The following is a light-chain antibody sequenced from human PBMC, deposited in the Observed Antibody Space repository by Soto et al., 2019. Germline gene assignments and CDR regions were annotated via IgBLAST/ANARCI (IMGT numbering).Light chain of an antibody. CDR1: QSVSSSN. CDR2: GAS. V-gene: IGKV3-20*01. J-gene: IGKJ1*01. CDR3: QQYGTSPRT. Sequence: EIVLTQSPGTLSVSPGERATLSCRASQSVSSSNLAWYQQKPGQAPRLLIYGASSRATGIPDRFSGSGSGTDFTLTISRLEPEDFVVYYCQQYGTSPRTFGQGTKVDLK.